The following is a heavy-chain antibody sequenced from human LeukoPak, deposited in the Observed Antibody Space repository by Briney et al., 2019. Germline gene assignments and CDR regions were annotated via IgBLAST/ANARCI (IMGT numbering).Heavy chain of an antibody. CDR1: GFTLSEFG. Sequence: GGSLTLTCAGSGFTLSEFGMSWVGQPPAKGLEGVSSLSDTGDRTYYTDSVRGRFTFSRDKSNNKLYLQMNSLRPEDTAVSFCAESRDLWSGHLNFDYWGQGALVTVSA. V-gene: IGHV3-23*01. CDR3: AESRDLWSGHLNFDY. J-gene: IGHJ4*02. CDR2: LSDTGDRT. D-gene: IGHD3-3*01.